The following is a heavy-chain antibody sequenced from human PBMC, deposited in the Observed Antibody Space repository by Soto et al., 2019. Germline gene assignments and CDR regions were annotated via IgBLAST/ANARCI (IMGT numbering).Heavy chain of an antibody. D-gene: IGHD3-22*01. CDR2: IYYSGST. CDR3: AXXLYYDSRGPSAP. J-gene: IGHJ4*02. CDR1: GASISNYF. Sequence: ETLSLTCNVSGASISNYFWNWIRQSPGKGLEWIGYIYYSGSTNYNPSLKSRVTISVDTSKNQFSLKLSSVTAADTAVYYCAXXLYYDSRGPSAPWGQGTLVT. V-gene: IGHV4-59*01.